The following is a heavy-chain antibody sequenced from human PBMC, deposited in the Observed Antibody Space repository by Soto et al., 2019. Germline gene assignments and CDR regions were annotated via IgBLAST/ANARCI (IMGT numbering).Heavy chain of an antibody. D-gene: IGHD1-1*01. CDR3: ARDRGSNDPIDY. CDR2: IWHDGKKK. CDR1: GFTFKNYG. Sequence: QVQLVESGGGVVQPGRSLRLSCAASGFTFKNYGMHWVRQAPGKGLEWVSVIWHDGKKKYYADSMKGRFTVSRDDTRNTMYLQMNHLEVGDTAVYYCARDRGSNDPIDYWGQGTLVTVSS. J-gene: IGHJ4*02. V-gene: IGHV3-33*01.